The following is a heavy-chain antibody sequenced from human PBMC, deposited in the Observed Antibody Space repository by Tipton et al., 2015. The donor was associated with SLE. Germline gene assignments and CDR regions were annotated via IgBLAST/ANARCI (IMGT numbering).Heavy chain of an antibody. D-gene: IGHD3-3*01. V-gene: IGHV4-59*08. CDR2: IYYSGST. CDR3: ARHYRNEWLFYGMDV. J-gene: IGHJ6*02. CDR1: GGSISSYY. Sequence: TLSLTCSVSGGSISSYYWSWIRQPPGKGLEWIGYIYYSGSTNYNPSLKSRVTISVDTSKNQFSLKLSSVTAADTAAYYCARHYRNEWLFYGMDVWGQGTTFTVSS.